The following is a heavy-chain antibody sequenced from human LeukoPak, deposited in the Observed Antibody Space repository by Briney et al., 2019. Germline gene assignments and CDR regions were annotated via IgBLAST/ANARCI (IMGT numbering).Heavy chain of an antibody. J-gene: IGHJ4*02. Sequence: PGGSLRLSCEASGFTFSSYWMSWVRQAPGKGLEWVANIKQDGSEKYYVDSVKGRFTISRDNAKNSLYLQMNSLRAEDTAVYYCARDQGDFWSCYSDYWGQGTLVTVSS. CDR3: ARDQGDFWSCYSDY. CDR1: GFTFSSYW. V-gene: IGHV3-7*01. CDR2: IKQDGSEK. D-gene: IGHD3-3*01.